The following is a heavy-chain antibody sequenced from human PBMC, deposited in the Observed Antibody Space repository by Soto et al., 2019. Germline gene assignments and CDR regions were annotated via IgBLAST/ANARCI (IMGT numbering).Heavy chain of an antibody. Sequence: SETLSLTCAVYGGSFSGYYWSWIRQPPGKGLEWIGEINHSGSTNYNPSLKSRVTISVDTSKNQFSLKLSSVTAADTAVYYCATGSVVVMTGAFDIWGQGTMVTVSS. V-gene: IGHV4-34*01. J-gene: IGHJ3*02. CDR3: ATGSVVVMTGAFDI. CDR2: INHSGST. CDR1: GGSFSGYY. D-gene: IGHD3-22*01.